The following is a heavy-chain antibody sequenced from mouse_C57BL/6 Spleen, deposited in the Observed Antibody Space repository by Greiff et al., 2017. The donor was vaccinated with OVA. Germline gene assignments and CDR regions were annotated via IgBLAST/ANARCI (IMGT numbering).Heavy chain of an antibody. CDR1: GFTFSDYY. J-gene: IGHJ2*01. CDR2: INYDGSST. V-gene: IGHV5-16*01. D-gene: IGHD3-2*02. Sequence: DVQLQESEGGLVQPGSSMKLSCTASGFTFSDYYMAWVRQVPEKGLEWVANINYDGSSTYYLDSLKSRFIISRDNAKNILYLQMSSLKSEDTATYYCAREGYSDSSGAFDSWGQGTTLTVSS. CDR3: AREGYSDSSGAFDS.